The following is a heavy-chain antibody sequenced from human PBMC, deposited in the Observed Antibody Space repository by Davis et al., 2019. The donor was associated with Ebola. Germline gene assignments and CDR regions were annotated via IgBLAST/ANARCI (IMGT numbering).Heavy chain of an antibody. CDR2: IKRDGSEK. CDR1: GFTLSGYD. D-gene: IGHD6-19*01. Sequence: PGSLLKISCAASGFTLSGYDMIWVRQAPGKGLQWVANIKRDGSEKYYVDSVKGRFTISRDNAKNSLYLQMNSLRAEDTAVYYCARVPSAVAGMLVYWGQGTLVTVSS. CDR3: ARVPSAVAGMLVY. V-gene: IGHV3-7*01. J-gene: IGHJ4*02.